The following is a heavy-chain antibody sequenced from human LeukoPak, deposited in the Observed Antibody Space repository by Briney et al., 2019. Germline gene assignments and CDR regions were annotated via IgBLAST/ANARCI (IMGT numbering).Heavy chain of an antibody. J-gene: IGHJ5*02. CDR2: ISAYNGNT. D-gene: IGHD3-10*01. CDR3: AMVRGLVSWFDP. CDR1: GYTLTTYG. V-gene: IGHV1-18*01. Sequence: ASVTVSCKASGYTLTTYGISWVRQAPGQGLEWMGWISAYNGNTNYAQKLQGRVTITTDTSTSTAYMDLRSLRSDDTAVYYCAMVRGLVSWFDPWGQGTLVTVSS.